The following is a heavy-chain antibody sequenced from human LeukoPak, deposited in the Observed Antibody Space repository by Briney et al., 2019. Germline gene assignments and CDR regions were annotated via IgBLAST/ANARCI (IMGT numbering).Heavy chain of an antibody. J-gene: IGHJ5*02. CDR1: GGSFSGYY. CDR2: INHSGST. Sequence: SETLSLTCAVYGGSFSGYYWSWIRQPPGKGLEWIGEINHSGSTNYNPSLKSRVTISVDTSKNQFSLKLSSVTAADTAVYYCARRRAIGIAAAGSAYNWFDPWGQGTLVTVSS. V-gene: IGHV4-34*01. CDR3: ARRRAIGIAAAGSAYNWFDP. D-gene: IGHD6-13*01.